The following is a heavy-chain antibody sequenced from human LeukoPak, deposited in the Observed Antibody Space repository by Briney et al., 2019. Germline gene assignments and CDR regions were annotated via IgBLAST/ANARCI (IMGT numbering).Heavy chain of an antibody. Sequence: SETLSLTCNVSGYSISSGYYWGWIRQPPGKGLEWIGSIYHSGSTYYNPSLKSRVTISVDTSKNQFSLKLSSVTAADTAVYYCATEVTTFNYWGQGTLVTVSS. CDR1: GYSISSGYY. CDR2: IYHSGST. CDR3: ATEVTTFNY. D-gene: IGHD4-17*01. V-gene: IGHV4-38-2*02. J-gene: IGHJ4*02.